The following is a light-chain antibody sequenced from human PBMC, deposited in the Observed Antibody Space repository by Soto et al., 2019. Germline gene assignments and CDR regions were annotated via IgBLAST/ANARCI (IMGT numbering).Light chain of an antibody. V-gene: IGLV2-14*01. CDR1: SSDVGGYNY. CDR3: SSYTSSSALVV. Sequence: QSALTQPASVSGSPGQSITISCTGTSSDVGGYNYVSWYQQHPGTAPKLMIYEVSNRTSGVSNRFSGSKSGNTASLIISGLQAEDEADYYCSSYTSSSALVVFGGGTKLTV. J-gene: IGLJ2*01. CDR2: EVS.